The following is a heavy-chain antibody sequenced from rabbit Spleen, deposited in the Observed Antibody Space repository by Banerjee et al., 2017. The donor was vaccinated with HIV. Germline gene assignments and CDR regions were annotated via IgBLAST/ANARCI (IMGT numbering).Heavy chain of an antibody. V-gene: IGHV1S40*01. Sequence: QSLEESGGDLVKPGASLTLTCTASGFSFSSNDWIYWVRQAPGKGLEWIGYIDPIFGLTAYANWAKGRFTISKTSSTTVTLQVTSLTAADTATYFCARERSGDSGYDLWGPGTLVTVS. J-gene: IGHJ4*01. CDR1: GFSFSSNDW. CDR3: ARERSGDSGYDL. CDR2: IDPIFGLT. D-gene: IGHD2-1*01.